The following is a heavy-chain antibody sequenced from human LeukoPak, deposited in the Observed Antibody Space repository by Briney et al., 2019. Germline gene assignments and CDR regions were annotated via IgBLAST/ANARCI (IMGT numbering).Heavy chain of an antibody. V-gene: IGHV2-5*02. CDR1: GFSLSTRGVG. CDR2: IYWDDDK. CDR3: AHRDRWNYPMDAFDI. Sequence: ESGPTLVNPTQTLTLTCTFSGFSLSTRGVGVGWIRQPPGKALEWLALIYWDDDKRYSPSLKSRLTITKDTSKNQVVLTMTNMDPVDTATYYCAHRDRWNYPMDAFDIWGQGTMVTVSS. D-gene: IGHD1-7*01. J-gene: IGHJ3*02.